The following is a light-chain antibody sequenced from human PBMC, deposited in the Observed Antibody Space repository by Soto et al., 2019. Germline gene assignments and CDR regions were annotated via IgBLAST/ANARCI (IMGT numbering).Light chain of an antibody. J-gene: IGLJ3*02. CDR2: EVS. Sequence: QSALTQPASVSGSPGQSLTISCTGTISDVGGYNYVSWYQQHPGKAPKLMIYEVSNRPSGVSNRFSGSKSGNTASLTISGLQAEDEADYYCRSYTSSSTPWVFGGGTQLTVL. V-gene: IGLV2-14*01. CDR3: RSYTSSSTPWV. CDR1: ISDVGGYNY.